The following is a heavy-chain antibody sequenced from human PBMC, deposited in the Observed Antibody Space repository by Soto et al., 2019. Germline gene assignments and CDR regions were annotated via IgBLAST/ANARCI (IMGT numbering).Heavy chain of an antibody. CDR3: ARGGSGYVWFNEY. Sequence: QEQLVQSGAEVKKSGSSVKVSCKDTGGLFSSYAVSWVRQAPGQGLEWMGGIIPVIGTAYYAQKFQGRVTITADESTNTAYMELSSLRSEDTGMYYCARGGSGYVWFNEYWGQGTLVTVSS. CDR1: GGLFSSYA. CDR2: IIPVIGTA. J-gene: IGHJ4*02. V-gene: IGHV1-69*01. D-gene: IGHD3-22*01.